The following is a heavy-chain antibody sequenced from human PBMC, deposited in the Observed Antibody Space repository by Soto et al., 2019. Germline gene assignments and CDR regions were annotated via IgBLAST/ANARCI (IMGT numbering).Heavy chain of an antibody. Sequence: EVQLVESGGGLVKPGGSLRLSCAASGFTFSNAWMSWVRQAPGKGLEWVGRIKSETDGGTTDYAAPVTGRFTISRDDSKNTLYLQMNSRKTEDTAVYYCTTDLRLGVYDYDCSDGNCDYYFDLWGRGTLVTVSS. V-gene: IGHV3-15*01. J-gene: IGHJ2*01. CDR3: TTDLRLGVYDYDCSDGNCDYYFDL. CDR2: IKSETDGGTT. D-gene: IGHD2-15*01. CDR1: GFTFSNAW.